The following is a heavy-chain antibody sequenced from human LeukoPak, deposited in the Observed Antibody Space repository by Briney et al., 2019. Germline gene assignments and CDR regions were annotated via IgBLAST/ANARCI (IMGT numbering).Heavy chain of an antibody. V-gene: IGHV3-7*04. D-gene: IGHD6-25*01. Sequence: GGSLRLSCAASGFTSSSYSMSWVRQAPGKGLEWVANIKEDGSEQYYVDSVKGRFTMSRDNAKNSLYLQMNSLRAEDTAVYYCARGQRGYNPWGQGTLVTVSS. CDR2: IKEDGSEQ. CDR3: ARGQRGYNP. CDR1: GFTSSSYS. J-gene: IGHJ5*02.